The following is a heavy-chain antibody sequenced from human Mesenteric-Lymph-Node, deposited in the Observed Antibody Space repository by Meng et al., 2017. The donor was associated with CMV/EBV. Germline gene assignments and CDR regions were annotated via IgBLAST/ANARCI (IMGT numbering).Heavy chain of an antibody. D-gene: IGHD2-2*01. CDR2: ISSRSSTI. V-gene: IGHV3-48*04. CDR3: ARGSYCSSTSCYDPSGAYYYGMDV. J-gene: IGHJ6*02. CDR1: GFTFSSYS. Sequence: GESLKISCVASGFTFSSYSMNWVRQAPGKGLEWLSYISSRSSTIHYADSVKGRFTISRDNAKNSLYLQMNSLRAEDTAVYYCARGSYCSSTSCYDPSGAYYYGMDVWGQGTTVTVSS.